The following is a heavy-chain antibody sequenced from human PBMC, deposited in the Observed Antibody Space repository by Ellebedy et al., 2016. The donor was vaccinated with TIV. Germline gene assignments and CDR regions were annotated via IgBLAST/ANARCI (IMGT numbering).Heavy chain of an antibody. CDR2: INSYSGAT. D-gene: IGHD3-10*01. V-gene: IGHV1-2*02. J-gene: IGHJ5*02. CDR1: GYTFTRYY. Sequence: ASVQVSCKASGYTFTRYYIHWVRQAPGEGLEWMGWINSYSGATSYAQKFQGRVTMTRDTSITTAYMDLGSLTSYDTAFYYCARGTGPSWFDPWGQGTLVTVSS. CDR3: ARGTGPSWFDP.